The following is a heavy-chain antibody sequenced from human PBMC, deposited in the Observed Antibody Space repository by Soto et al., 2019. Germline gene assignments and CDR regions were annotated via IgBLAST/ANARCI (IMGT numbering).Heavy chain of an antibody. CDR1: GFTFSSYA. CDR2: ISGSGGST. Sequence: GGSLRLSCAASGFTFSSYAMSWVRQAPGKGLEWVSAISGSGGSTYYADSVKGRFTISRDNSKNTLYLQMNSLRAEDTAVYYCANPHGGYYDSSGYYSRNYYFDYWGQGTLVTVSS. V-gene: IGHV3-23*01. D-gene: IGHD3-22*01. J-gene: IGHJ4*02. CDR3: ANPHGGYYDSSGYYSRNYYFDY.